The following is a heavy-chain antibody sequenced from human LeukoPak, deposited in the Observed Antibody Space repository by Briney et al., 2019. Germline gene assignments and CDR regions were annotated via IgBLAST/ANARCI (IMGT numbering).Heavy chain of an antibody. J-gene: IGHJ6*03. V-gene: IGHV4-39*07. Sequence: TSETLSLTCTVSGDSISTSNSYWGWIRQPPGKGLEWIGSIYYSGNTYYNASLKSRVTISVDTSKNQFSLKLSSVTAADTAVYYCARGGGTMVRGVRLYYYYYMDVWGKGTTVTVSS. CDR2: IYYSGNT. CDR3: ARGGGTMVRGVRLYYYYYMDV. CDR1: GDSISTSNSY. D-gene: IGHD3-10*01.